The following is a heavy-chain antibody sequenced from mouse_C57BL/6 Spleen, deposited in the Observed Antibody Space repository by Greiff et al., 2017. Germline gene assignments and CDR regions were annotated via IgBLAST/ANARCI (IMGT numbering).Heavy chain of an antibody. J-gene: IGHJ4*01. CDR1: GYTFTTYP. CDR3: ARRSNWDRTMDY. D-gene: IGHD4-1*02. Sequence: VQLLQSGAELVKPGASVKMSCKASGYTFTTYPIEWMKQNHGKSLEWIGNFHPYNDDTKYNEKFKGKVTLTVEKSSSTVYLELSRLPSDDSAVYYCARRSNWDRTMDYWGQGTSVTVSS. CDR2: FHPYNDDT. V-gene: IGHV1-47*01.